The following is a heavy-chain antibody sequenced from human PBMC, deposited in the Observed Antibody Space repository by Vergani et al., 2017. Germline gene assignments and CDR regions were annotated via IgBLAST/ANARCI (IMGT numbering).Heavy chain of an antibody. CDR1: GFTFSSYS. CDR2: ISSSSSYI. CDR3: ARDRDTVTVVDY. J-gene: IGHJ4*02. Sequence: EVQLVESGGGLVKPGGSLRLSCAAYGFTFSSYSMNWVRQAPGKGLEWVSSISSSSSYIYYADSVKGRFSISRDNAKNSLYLQMNSLRAEDTAVYYCARDRDTVTVVDYWGQGTLVTVSS. V-gene: IGHV3-21*01. D-gene: IGHD4-17*01.